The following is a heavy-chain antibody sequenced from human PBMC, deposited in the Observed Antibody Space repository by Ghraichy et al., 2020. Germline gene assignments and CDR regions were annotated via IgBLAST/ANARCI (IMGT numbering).Heavy chain of an antibody. Sequence: SQTLSLTCAVYGGSFSGYYWSWIRQPPGKGLEWIGEINHSGSTNYNPSLKSRVTISVDTSKNQFSLKLSSVTAADTAVYYCARGASSSWRTNRNYYYYMDVWGKGTTVTVSS. J-gene: IGHJ6*03. CDR1: GGSFSGYY. CDR3: ARGASSSWRTNRNYYYYMDV. CDR2: INHSGST. D-gene: IGHD6-13*01. V-gene: IGHV4-34*01.